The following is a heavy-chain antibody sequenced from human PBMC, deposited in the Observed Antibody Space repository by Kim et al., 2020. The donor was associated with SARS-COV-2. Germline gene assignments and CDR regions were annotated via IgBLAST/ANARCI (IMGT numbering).Heavy chain of an antibody. D-gene: IGHD4-17*01. J-gene: IGHJ4*02. V-gene: IGHV3-74*03. CDR1: GFSFSSHW. CDR3: ARGSGAVDY. Sequence: GGSLRLSCAASGFSFSSHWMHWVRQAPGKGLVWVAHIRGDGVDIKYADSVKGRFTISRDNAKDTLILQMDSLRVEDTAVYYCARGSGAVDYWGQGTLVTVSS. CDR2: IRGDGVDI.